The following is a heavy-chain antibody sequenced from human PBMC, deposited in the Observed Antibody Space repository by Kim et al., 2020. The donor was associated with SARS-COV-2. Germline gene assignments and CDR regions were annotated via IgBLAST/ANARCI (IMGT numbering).Heavy chain of an antibody. CDR2: INHSGST. V-gene: IGHV4-34*01. D-gene: IGHD6-6*01. Sequence: SETLSLTCAVYGGSFSGYYWSWIRQPPGKGLEWIGEINHSGSTNYNPSLKSRVTISVDTSKNQFSLKLSSVTAADTAVYYCARAQQLVRTHWFDPWGQGT. CDR3: ARAQQLVRTHWFDP. CDR1: GGSFSGYY. J-gene: IGHJ5*02.